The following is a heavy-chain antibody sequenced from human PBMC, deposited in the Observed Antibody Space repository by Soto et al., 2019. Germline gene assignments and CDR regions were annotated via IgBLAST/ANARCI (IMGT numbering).Heavy chain of an antibody. CDR2: ISAYNGNT. J-gene: IGHJ6*02. CDR1: GYTFTSYG. CDR3: ARDPGIVVVVAAILGPYYYYYGMDV. Sequence: ASVKVSCKASGYTFTSYGISWVRQAPGQGLEWMGWISAYNGNTNYAQKLQGRVTMTTDTSTSTAYMELRSPRSDDTAVYYCARDPGIVVVVAAILGPYYYYYGMDVWGQGTTVTVSS. V-gene: IGHV1-18*04. D-gene: IGHD2-15*01.